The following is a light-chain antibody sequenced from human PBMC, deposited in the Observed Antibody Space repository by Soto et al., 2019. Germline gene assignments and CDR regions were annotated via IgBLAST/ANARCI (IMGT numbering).Light chain of an antibody. CDR3: QQYDSSPRT. V-gene: IGKV3-15*01. J-gene: IGKJ1*01. Sequence: EIVVRQSPAHLSVSPEEIAVLFRGASQSVSSNKAWHQQKPGQAPRLLIYRAFTRATGIPARFSGSGFGTDFTLTISSLQSEDFAVYYCQQYDSSPRTVGQGTKVDNK. CDR2: RAF. CDR1: QSVSSN.